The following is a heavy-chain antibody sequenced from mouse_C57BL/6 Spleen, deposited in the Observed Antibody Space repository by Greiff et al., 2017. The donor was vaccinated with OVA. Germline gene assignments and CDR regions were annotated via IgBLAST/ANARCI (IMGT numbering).Heavy chain of an antibody. J-gene: IGHJ1*03. CDR2: INPNNGGT. CDR1: GYTFTDYN. CDR3: ARKDYYGSRYFDV. V-gene: IGHV1-18*01. Sequence: VQLQQSGPELVKPGASVKIPCKASGYTFTDYNMDWVKQSHGKSLEWIGEINPNNGGTIYNQKFKGKATLTVDKSSSTAYMELRSLTSEDTAVYYCARKDYYGSRYFDVWGTGTTVTVSS. D-gene: IGHD1-1*01.